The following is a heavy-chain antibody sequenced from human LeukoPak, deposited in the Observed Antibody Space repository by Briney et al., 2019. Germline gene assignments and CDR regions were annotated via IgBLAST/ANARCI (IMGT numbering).Heavy chain of an antibody. Sequence: GGSLRLSCVVSGFTLSSHGMHWVRQAPGKGLEWVAVISYDGGKKSYADSVKGRFTISRDNSKNTLYLQMNSLRAEDTAVYYCAPRSGYWGQGTLVTVSS. CDR3: APRSGY. CDR1: GFTLSSHG. D-gene: IGHD3-3*01. V-gene: IGHV3-30*03. CDR2: ISYDGGKK. J-gene: IGHJ4*02.